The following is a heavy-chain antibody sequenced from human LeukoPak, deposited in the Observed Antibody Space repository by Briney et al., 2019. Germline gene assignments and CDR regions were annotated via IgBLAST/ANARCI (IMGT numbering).Heavy chain of an antibody. J-gene: IGHJ3*02. Sequence: GGSLRLSCAASEFTVSTNYMNWVRQAPGKGLEWVSVVYYDGNTYYADSVKGRFTISRDNAKNSLYLQMNSLRAEDTAVYYCARDSEADAFDIWGQGTMVTVSS. CDR1: EFTVSTNY. V-gene: IGHV3-53*01. D-gene: IGHD3-10*01. CDR2: VYYDGNT. CDR3: ARDSEADAFDI.